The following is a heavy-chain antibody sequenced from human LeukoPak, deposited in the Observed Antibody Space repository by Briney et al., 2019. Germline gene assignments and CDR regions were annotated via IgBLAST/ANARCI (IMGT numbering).Heavy chain of an antibody. CDR1: GDSVSSNSAA. CDR3: ARKSVVTAGRKPYDF. V-gene: IGHV6-1*01. J-gene: IGHJ4*02. Sequence: SQTLSLTCAISGDSVSSNSAAWNWIRQSPSRGLEWLGRTYYRSKWYNDYAVSVKSRITINPDTSKNQFSLRLSSVTAADTAVYYCARKSVVTAGRKPYDFWDQGSLVTVSP. CDR2: TYYRSKWYN. D-gene: IGHD2-2*01.